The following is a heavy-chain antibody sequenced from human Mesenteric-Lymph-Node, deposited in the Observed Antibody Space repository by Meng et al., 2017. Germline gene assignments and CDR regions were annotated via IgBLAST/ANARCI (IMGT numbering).Heavy chain of an antibody. D-gene: IGHD4-17*01. CDR1: GGSFSGYY. V-gene: IGHV4-34*01. CDR3: ARGSPLFAGDYSNWFDP. Sequence: SQTLSLTCAVYGGSFSGYYWSWIRQPPGKGLEWIGEINHSGSTNYNPSLKSRVTISVDTSKNQFSLKLSSVTAADTAVYYCARGSPLFAGDYSNWFDPWGQGTLVTVSS. J-gene: IGHJ5*02. CDR2: INHSGST.